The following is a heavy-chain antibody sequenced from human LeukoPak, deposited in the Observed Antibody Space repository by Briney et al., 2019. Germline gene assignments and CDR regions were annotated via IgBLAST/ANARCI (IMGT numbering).Heavy chain of an antibody. Sequence: PSETLSLTCAVYGGSFSGYYWSWIRQPPGKGLEWIGEINHSGSTNYNPSFKSRVTISVDTSKNQFSLKLSSVTAADTAVYYCARVITIFGGPNWFDPWGQGTLVTVSS. CDR1: GGSFSGYY. CDR2: INHSGST. J-gene: IGHJ5*02. CDR3: ARVITIFGGPNWFDP. D-gene: IGHD3-3*01. V-gene: IGHV4-34*01.